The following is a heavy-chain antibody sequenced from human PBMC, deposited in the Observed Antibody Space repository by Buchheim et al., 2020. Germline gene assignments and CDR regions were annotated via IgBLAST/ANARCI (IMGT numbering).Heavy chain of an antibody. Sequence: QVQLVESGGGVVQPGRSLRLSCAASGFTFSSYAMHWVRQAPGKGLEWVAVISYDGSNKYYADSVKGRFTISRDNSKNTLYLQMNSLRAEDTAVYYCARALGVSHYFDYWGQGTL. J-gene: IGHJ4*02. V-gene: IGHV3-30-3*01. CDR1: GFTFSSYA. CDR3: ARALGVSHYFDY. CDR2: ISYDGSNK. D-gene: IGHD3-16*01.